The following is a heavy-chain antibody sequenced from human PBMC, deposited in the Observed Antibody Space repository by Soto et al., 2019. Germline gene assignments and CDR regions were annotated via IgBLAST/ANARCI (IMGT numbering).Heavy chain of an antibody. V-gene: IGHV4-4*07. D-gene: IGHD2-21*02. J-gene: IGHJ4*02. Sequence: TSETLSLTCAVYGGSFSGYYWSWIRQPPGKGLEWIGRVFSSVSATYNPSLKSRVSISMDTPENRISLKLDSVTAADAGVYFCARDGMTTGDTWGPGTLVTVSS. CDR3: ARDGMTTGDT. CDR2: VFSSVSA. CDR1: GGSFSGYY.